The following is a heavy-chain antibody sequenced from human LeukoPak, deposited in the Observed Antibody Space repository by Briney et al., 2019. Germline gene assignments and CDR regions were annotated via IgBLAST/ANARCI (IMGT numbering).Heavy chain of an antibody. D-gene: IGHD6-13*01. Sequence: KTSETLSLTCSVSGGSISSDSFYWGWIRQPPGKGLEWIGSISYSGSTYYNPSLKSRVTISLDTSKNQFSLKLSSVTAADTAVYYCARLEGSNWFYFDSWGQGALVTVSS. V-gene: IGHV4-39*01. CDR1: GGSISSDSFY. CDR3: ARLEGSNWFYFDS. J-gene: IGHJ4*02. CDR2: ISYSGST.